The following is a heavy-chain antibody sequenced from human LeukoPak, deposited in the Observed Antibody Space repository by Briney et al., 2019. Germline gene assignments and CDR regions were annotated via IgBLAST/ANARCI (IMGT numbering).Heavy chain of an antibody. Sequence: KPSETLSLTCSVSGGSISSYYWSWIRQPPGKGLEWIGYNSYSGSTNYNPSLKSRVTISVDTSKNQFSLKLSSVTAADTAVYYCARVSVDTHYYGSGSYYLDYWGQGTLVTVSS. CDR1: GGSISSYY. J-gene: IGHJ4*02. CDR2: NSYSGST. CDR3: ARVSVDTHYYGSGSYYLDY. V-gene: IGHV4-59*01. D-gene: IGHD3-10*01.